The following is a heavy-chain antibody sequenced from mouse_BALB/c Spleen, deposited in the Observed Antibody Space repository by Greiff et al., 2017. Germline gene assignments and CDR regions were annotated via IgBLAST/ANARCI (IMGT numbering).Heavy chain of an antibody. J-gene: IGHJ4*01. CDR2: IYPSDSYT. Sequence: VQLQQPGAELVRPGASVKLSCKASGYTFTRYWINWVKQRPGQGLEWIGNIYPSDSYTNYNQKFKDKATLTVDKSSSTAYMQLSSPTSEDSAVYYCTRGGRDYAMDYWGQGTSVTVSS. CDR1: GYTFTRYW. V-gene: IGHV1-69*02. CDR3: TRGGRDYAMDY.